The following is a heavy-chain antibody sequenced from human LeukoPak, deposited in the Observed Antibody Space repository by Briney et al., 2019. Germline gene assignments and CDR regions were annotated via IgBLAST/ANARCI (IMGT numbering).Heavy chain of an antibody. Sequence: SETLSLTCAVYGGSFSGYYWSWIRQPPGEGLEWIGEINHSGSTNYNPSLKSRVTISVDTSKNQFSLKLSSVTAADTAVYYCARGQYQLLPFDYWGQGTLVTVSS. CDR1: GGSFSGYY. D-gene: IGHD2-2*01. J-gene: IGHJ4*02. CDR3: ARGQYQLLPFDY. CDR2: INHSGST. V-gene: IGHV4-34*01.